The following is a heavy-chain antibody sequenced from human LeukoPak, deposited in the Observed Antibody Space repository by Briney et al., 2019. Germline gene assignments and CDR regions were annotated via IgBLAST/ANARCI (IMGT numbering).Heavy chain of an antibody. CDR3: ARHDPVESFSSGWYYWYFDL. J-gene: IGHJ2*01. CDR1: GGSISSYY. Sequence: SETLSLTCTVSGGSISSYYWSWIRQPPGKGLEWIGYIYYSGSTNYNPSLKSRVTISVDTSKNQFSLKLSSVTAADTAVYYCARHDPVESFSSGWYYWYFDLWGRGTLVTVSS. CDR2: IYYSGST. D-gene: IGHD6-19*01. V-gene: IGHV4-59*08.